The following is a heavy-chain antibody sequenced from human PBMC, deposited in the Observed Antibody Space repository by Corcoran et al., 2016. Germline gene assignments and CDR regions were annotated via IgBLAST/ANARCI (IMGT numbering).Heavy chain of an antibody. Sequence: QVQLVQSGAEVREPGASVKVSCKASGYTFTSYVMHWVRQAPGQRLEWMGWINPGNDNTKYSQNFQGRVTVTRDTSATTAYMELSSLRSEDTAVYYCARRWIGDSSGPVMYYFDYWGQGTLVTVSS. D-gene: IGHD3-22*01. CDR2: INPGNDNT. J-gene: IGHJ4*02. V-gene: IGHV1-3*01. CDR3: ARRWIGDSSGPVMYYFDY. CDR1: GYTFTSYV.